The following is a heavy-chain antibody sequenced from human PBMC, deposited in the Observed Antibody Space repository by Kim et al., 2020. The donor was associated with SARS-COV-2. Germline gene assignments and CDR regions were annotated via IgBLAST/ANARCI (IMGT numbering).Heavy chain of an antibody. D-gene: IGHD3-10*01. CDR2: INHSGST. CDR3: GTFLPKPWDYSYYGMDV. V-gene: IGHV4-34*01. Sequence: SETLSLTCAVYGGSFSGYYWSWIRQPPGKGLEWIGEINHSGSTNYNPSLKSRVTISVDTSKNQFSLKLSSVTAADTAVYYCGTFLPKPWDYSYYGMDVWG. CDR1: GGSFSGYY. J-gene: IGHJ6*01.